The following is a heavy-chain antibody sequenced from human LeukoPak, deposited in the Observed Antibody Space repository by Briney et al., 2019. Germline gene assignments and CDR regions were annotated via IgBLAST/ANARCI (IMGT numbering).Heavy chain of an antibody. J-gene: IGHJ4*02. CDR3: AKDIYGGNWPNDY. D-gene: IGHD4-23*01. CDR1: GFTFSSYW. V-gene: IGHV3-7*01. CDR2: IKQDGSEK. Sequence: GGSLRLSCSASGFTFSSYWMSWVRQAPGKGLEWVANIKQDGSEKYYVDSVKGRFTISRDNAKNSLYLQMNSLRAEDTAVYYCAKDIYGGNWPNDYWGQGTLVTVSS.